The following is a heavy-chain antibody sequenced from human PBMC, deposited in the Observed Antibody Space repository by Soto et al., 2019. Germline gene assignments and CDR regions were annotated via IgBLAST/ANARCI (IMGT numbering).Heavy chain of an antibody. CDR2: IYWDDDK. D-gene: IGHD1-26*01. CDR1: GFSLSTSGVV. Sequence: SGPTLVNPTQTLTLTCTFSGFSLSTSGVVVGWIRQPPGDALEWLALIYWDDDKRYSPSLKSRLTITKDTSKNQVVLTMTNMDPVDTATYYCAHMGMGATTFDYWGQGTLVTVSS. CDR3: AHMGMGATTFDY. J-gene: IGHJ4*02. V-gene: IGHV2-5*02.